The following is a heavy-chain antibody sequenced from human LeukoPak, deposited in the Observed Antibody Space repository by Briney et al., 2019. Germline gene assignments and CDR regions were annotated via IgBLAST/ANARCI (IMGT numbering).Heavy chain of an antibody. CDR2: IRHSGGTT. D-gene: IGHD4-17*01. Sequence: PGGSLRLSCATSGLIFTNVAMSWVRQAPGKGLEWLSAIRHSGGTTYYADSVEGRFTISSDNSKKTLYLQMHNLRAEDTAVYYCATRGVNTVTLPSDVHWRQATLVTVSS. V-gene: IGHV3-23*01. CDR3: ATRGVNTVTLPSDVH. J-gene: IGHJ4*02. CDR1: GLIFTNVA.